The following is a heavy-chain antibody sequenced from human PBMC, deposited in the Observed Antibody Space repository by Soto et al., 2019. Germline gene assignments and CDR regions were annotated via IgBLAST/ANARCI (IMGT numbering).Heavy chain of an antibody. V-gene: IGHV3-23*01. CDR3: AIAFELAAAGQRSHDAFDI. D-gene: IGHD6-13*01. J-gene: IGHJ3*02. CDR1: GFTFSSYA. CDR2: ISGSGGST. Sequence: PGGSLRLSCAASGFTFSSYAMSWVRQAPGKGLEWVSAISGSGGSTYYAESVKGRFTISRDNSKNTLYLQMNSLRAEDTAVYYCAIAFELAAAGQRSHDAFDIWGQGTIVTVSS.